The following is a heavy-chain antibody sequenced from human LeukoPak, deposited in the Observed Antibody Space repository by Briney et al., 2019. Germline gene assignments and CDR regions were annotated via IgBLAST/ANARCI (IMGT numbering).Heavy chain of an antibody. J-gene: IGHJ3*02. D-gene: IGHD3-22*01. CDR1: GGSISSYY. V-gene: IGHV4-4*07. Sequence: SETLSLTCTVSGGSISSYYWSWIRQPAGKGLEWIGRIYTSGSTNYNPSLKSRVTMSVDTSKNQFSLKLSSVTAEDTAVYYCARDKGGTMIVVDTDAFDIWGQGTMVTVSS. CDR2: IYTSGST. CDR3: ARDKGGTMIVVDTDAFDI.